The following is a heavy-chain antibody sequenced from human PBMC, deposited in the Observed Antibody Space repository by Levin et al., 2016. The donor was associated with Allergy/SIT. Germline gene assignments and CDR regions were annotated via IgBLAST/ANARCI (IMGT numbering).Heavy chain of an antibody. D-gene: IGHD2-15*01. CDR2: IYWDDDK. CDR3: ARVVVVVAATPRDAFDI. Sequence: WIRQPPGKALEWLALIYWDDDKRYSPSLKSRLTITKDTSKNQVVLTMTNMDPVDTATYYCARVVVVVAATPRDAFDIWGQGTMVTVSS. J-gene: IGHJ3*02. V-gene: IGHV2-5*02.